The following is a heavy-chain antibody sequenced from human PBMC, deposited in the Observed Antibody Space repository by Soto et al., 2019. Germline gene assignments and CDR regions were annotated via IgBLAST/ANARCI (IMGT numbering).Heavy chain of an antibody. CDR2: ITGSGGST. J-gene: IGHJ3*02. CDR3: XXXXXXXXXXXXI. V-gene: IGHV3-23*01. CDR1: GFTLSTYA. Sequence: EVQLLESGGGLVQPGGSLRLSCVASGFTLSTYAMSWVRQAPGKGLEGVSGITGSGGSTYYADSVKGRFTISRDNXXXXXXXXXXXXXXXXXXXXXXXXXXXXXXXXXXIWGQGTMVTVSS.